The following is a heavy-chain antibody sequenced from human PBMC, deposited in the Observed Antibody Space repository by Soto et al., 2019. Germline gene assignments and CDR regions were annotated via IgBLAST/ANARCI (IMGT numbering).Heavy chain of an antibody. V-gene: IGHV3-23*01. D-gene: IGHD2-2*02. CDR1: GFTFSSYA. CDR3: ARAGGYCSSTSCYIGYYYYMDV. Sequence: GGSLRLSCAASGFTFSSYAMSWVRQAPGKGLEWVSAISGSGGSKYYADSVKGRFTISRDNSKNTLYLQMNSLRAEDTAVYYCARAGGYCSSTSCYIGYYYYMDVWGKGTTVTVSS. J-gene: IGHJ6*03. CDR2: ISGSGGSK.